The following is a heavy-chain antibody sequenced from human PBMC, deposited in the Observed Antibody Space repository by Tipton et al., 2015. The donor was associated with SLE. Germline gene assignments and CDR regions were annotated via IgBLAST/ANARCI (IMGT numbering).Heavy chain of an antibody. CDR3: ARCTIFGVVRGSFDS. D-gene: IGHD3-3*01. CDR1: GEFISSNNYY. V-gene: IGHV4-39*07. Sequence: LRLSCSVSGEFISSNNYYWGWIRQSPGKDLEWIGSINHSGNTHYNPSLKSRVTISVDTSKNQFSLKLTSVTAADTALYYCARCTIFGVVRGSFDSWGQGPLVTVS. J-gene: IGHJ4*02. CDR2: INHSGNT.